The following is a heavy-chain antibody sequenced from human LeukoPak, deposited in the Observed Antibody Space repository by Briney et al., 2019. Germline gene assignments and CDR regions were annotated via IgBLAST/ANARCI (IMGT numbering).Heavy chain of an antibody. CDR2: INPSGGST. J-gene: IGHJ4*02. Sequence: ASVKVSCKASGNTFTSYYMHWVRQAPGQGLEWMGIINPSGGSTSYAQKFQGRVTMTRDTSTSTVYMELSSLRSEDTAVYYCARDVVRGVKGAEFDYWGQGTLVTVSS. CDR3: ARDVVRGVKGAEFDY. D-gene: IGHD3-10*01. V-gene: IGHV1-46*01. CDR1: GNTFTSYY.